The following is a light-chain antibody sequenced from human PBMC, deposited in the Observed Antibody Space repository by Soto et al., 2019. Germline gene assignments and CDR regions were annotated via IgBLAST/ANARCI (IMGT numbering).Light chain of an antibody. J-gene: IGLJ3*02. Sequence: QTVVTQEPSFSVSPGGTVTLTCALSSGSVSTNNYPSWCQQTPGQPPRTLIFRTNTRSSGVPDRFSGSILGSKAALTSAGAQADDEYDYYCVLYMGRGIWVFGGGTKLTVL. CDR3: VLYMGRGIWV. V-gene: IGLV8-61*01. CDR2: RTN. CDR1: SGSVSTNNY.